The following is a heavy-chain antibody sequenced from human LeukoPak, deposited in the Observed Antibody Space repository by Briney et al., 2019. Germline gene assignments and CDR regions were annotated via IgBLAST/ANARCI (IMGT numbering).Heavy chain of an antibody. J-gene: IGHJ4*02. D-gene: IGHD6-13*01. CDR1: GYTLTELS. V-gene: IGHV1-24*01. CDR3: ATEWAAAGTYYFDY. CDR2: FDPEDGET. Sequence: ASVKVSCKVSGYTLTELSMHWVRQAPGKGREGMGGFDPEDGETIYAQKFPGRVTLTEDLSTDTAYLELSSLRSEDTAVYYCATEWAAAGTYYFDYWGQGTLVTVSS.